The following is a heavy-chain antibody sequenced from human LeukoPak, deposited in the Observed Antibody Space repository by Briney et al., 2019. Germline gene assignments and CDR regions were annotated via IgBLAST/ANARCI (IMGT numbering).Heavy chain of an antibody. J-gene: IGHJ4*02. V-gene: IGHV3-21*04. CDR2: ISGSSYYI. D-gene: IGHD2-2*01. CDR3: ARDLGYCSSTSCSYFDY. CDR1: GFTFSSYS. Sequence: GGSLRLSCAASGFTFSSYSMNWVRQAPGKGLEWVSSISGSSYYIYYADSVKGRFTISRDNSKNTLYLQMNSLRAEDTAVYYCARDLGYCSSTSCSYFDYWGRGTLVTVSS.